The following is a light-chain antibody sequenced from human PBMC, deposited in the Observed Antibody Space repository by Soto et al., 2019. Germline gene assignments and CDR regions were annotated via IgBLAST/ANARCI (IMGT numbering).Light chain of an antibody. CDR3: QQYNNWPPFT. Sequence: EIVMTQSPATLSVSPGERATLSSRASQGVSSNLAWYQQKPGQAPRLLIYGASTRATGIPGRFSGSGSGTEFTLTISSLQSEDFAVYYCQQYNNWPPFTFGPGTKVDIK. CDR2: GAS. V-gene: IGKV3-15*01. J-gene: IGKJ3*01. CDR1: QGVSSN.